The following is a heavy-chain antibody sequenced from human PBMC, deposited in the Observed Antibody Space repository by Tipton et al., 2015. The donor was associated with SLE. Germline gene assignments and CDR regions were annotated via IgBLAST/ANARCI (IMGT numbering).Heavy chain of an antibody. CDR3: ARDRDSGYDYGTFDY. CDR1: GYTFTSYA. CDR2: INAGNGNT. D-gene: IGHD5-12*01. Sequence: QLVQSGPEVKKPGASVKVSCKASGYTFTSYAMHWVRQAPGQRLEWMGWINAGNGNTKYSRKFQGRVTITRDTSASTAYMELSSLRSEDTAVYYCARDRDSGYDYGTFDYWGQGTLVTVSS. V-gene: IGHV1-3*01. J-gene: IGHJ4*02.